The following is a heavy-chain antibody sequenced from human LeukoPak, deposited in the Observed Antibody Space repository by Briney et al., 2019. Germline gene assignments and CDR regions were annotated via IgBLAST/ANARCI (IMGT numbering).Heavy chain of an antibody. V-gene: IGHV1-69-2*01. Sequence: ASVKVSCKVSGYTFTDYYMHWGQQAPGKGLEWMGLVDPEDGETIYAEKFQGRVTITADTSTDTAYMELSSLRSEDTAVYYCATYPYYGGNSYFQHWGQGTLVTVSS. D-gene: IGHD4-23*01. CDR1: GYTFTDYY. J-gene: IGHJ1*01. CDR2: VDPEDGET. CDR3: ATYPYYGGNSYFQH.